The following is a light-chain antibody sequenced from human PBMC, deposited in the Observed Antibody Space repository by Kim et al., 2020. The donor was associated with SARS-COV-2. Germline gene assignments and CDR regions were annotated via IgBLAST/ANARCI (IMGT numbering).Light chain of an antibody. V-gene: IGLV3-21*04. Sequence: APGKTARITCGENNIGSKSVNWYQQKPGQAPVLVIYYDSDRPSGIPERFSGSTSGNTATLTISRVEAGDEADYYCQLWDSSSDHPVFGGGTQLTVL. CDR3: QLWDSSSDHPV. CDR1: NIGSKS. J-gene: IGLJ3*02. CDR2: YDS.